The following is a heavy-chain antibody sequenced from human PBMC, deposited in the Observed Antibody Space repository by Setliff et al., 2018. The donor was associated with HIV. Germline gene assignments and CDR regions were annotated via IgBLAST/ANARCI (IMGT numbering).Heavy chain of an antibody. J-gene: IGHJ4*02. V-gene: IGHV4-61*02. CDR2: IYTSGST. Sequence: SETLSLTCTVSGGSISSGNYYWSWIRQAAGKGLEWIGRIYTSGSTNYNPSLKSRVTISLDTSKNQFSLKLSSVTAADTAVYYCARGPYCGGDCYSSYFDYWGQGTLVTVSS. D-gene: IGHD2-21*02. CDR1: GGSISSGNYY. CDR3: ARGPYCGGDCYSSYFDY.